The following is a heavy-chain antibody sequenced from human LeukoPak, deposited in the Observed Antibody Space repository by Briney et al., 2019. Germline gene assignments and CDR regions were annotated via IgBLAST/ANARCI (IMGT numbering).Heavy chain of an antibody. V-gene: IGHV4-4*09. CDR2: VFPSGSA. CDR3: ARRNHYFYYMDI. CDR1: GGSISSYY. Sequence: NPSETLSLTCTASGGSISSYYWSWIRQSPVKGLEWIGYVFPSGSAYYNPSLESRVTISLDTSENQFSLTLTSVTAADTAVYYCARRNHYFYYMDIWGKGTTVTVSS. J-gene: IGHJ6*03.